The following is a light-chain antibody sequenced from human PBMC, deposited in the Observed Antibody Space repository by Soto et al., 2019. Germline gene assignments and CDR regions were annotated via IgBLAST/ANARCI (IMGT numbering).Light chain of an antibody. V-gene: IGLV2-23*01. J-gene: IGLJ2*01. Sequence: QSALTQPASVSGSPGQSITISCTGSSSDVGKYNLVSWYQHHPGKAPKLTIYEDIERPSGVSNRFSGSKSGNTASLTISGLQTEDEDDYYCCSYAGGTSVVFGGGTKLTVL. CDR1: SSDVGKYNL. CDR2: EDI. CDR3: CSYAGGTSVV.